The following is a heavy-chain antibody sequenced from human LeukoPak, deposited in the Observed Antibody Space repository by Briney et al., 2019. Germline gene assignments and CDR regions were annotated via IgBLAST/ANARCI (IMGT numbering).Heavy chain of an antibody. V-gene: IGHV3-64D*06. J-gene: IGHJ4*02. CDR3: VRGTGY. Sequence: GGSLRLSCSASGFTFSTYVMHWVRQAPGKGLEYVSAISSNGDNTYYADSVKGRFTVSRDNSKNTLYLQMSSLRADDTAVYYCVRGTGYWGQGTLVTVSS. CDR1: GFTFSTYV. CDR2: ISSNGDNT.